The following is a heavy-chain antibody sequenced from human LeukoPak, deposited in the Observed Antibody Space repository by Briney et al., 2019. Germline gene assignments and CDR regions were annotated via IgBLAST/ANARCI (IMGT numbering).Heavy chain of an antibody. V-gene: IGHV6-1*01. D-gene: IGHD4-23*01. CDR3: ARTYGGNCDY. J-gene: IGHJ4*02. CDR2: TYFRSKWYN. CDR1: GDSVSSSDAA. Sequence: SQTLSLTCAFSGDSVSSSDAAWNWIRQSPSRGFEWLGRTYFRSKWYNDYAASVKSRITVNPDTSKNHFSLQLRSVTPEDTAVYYCARTYGGNCDYWGQGTLVTVSS.